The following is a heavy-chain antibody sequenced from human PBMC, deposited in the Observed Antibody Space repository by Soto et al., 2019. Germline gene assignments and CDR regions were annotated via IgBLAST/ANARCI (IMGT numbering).Heavy chain of an antibody. D-gene: IGHD3-22*01. Sequence: QVQLVQSGAEVKKPGSSVKVSCKSSGGTFISYAISWVRQAPGQGLEWMGGVIPMFGTANYAQKFQGRVTITAYESTSTAYMELSSLRSEDTAVYYCARGGYYYDSSGYYFLDYWGQGTLVTVSS. V-gene: IGHV1-69*01. CDR3: ARGGYYYDSSGYYFLDY. CDR1: GGTFISYA. CDR2: VIPMFGTA. J-gene: IGHJ4*02.